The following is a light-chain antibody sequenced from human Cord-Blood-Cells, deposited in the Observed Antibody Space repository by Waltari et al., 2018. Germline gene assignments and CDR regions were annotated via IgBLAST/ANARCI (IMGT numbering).Light chain of an antibody. J-gene: IGLJ1*01. CDR2: EVS. CDR1: SSDVGRYNL. V-gene: IGLV2-23*02. CDR3: CSYAGSSTYV. Sequence: SALTQPASVPGSPGQSITLSCTGTSSDVGRYNLVSWYHQHPGKAPKLMIYEVSKRPSGVSNRFSGSKSCNTASLTISGLQAEDEADYYCCSYAGSSTYVFGTGTKVTVL.